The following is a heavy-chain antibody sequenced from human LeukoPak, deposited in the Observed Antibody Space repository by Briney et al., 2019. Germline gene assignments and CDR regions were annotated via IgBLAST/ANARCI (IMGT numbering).Heavy chain of an antibody. V-gene: IGHV1-18*01. CDR3: ARDHVSGDYDAFDI. CDR1: GYTFTTYD. D-gene: IGHD4-17*01. CDR2: ISSYNGNT. J-gene: IGHJ3*02. Sequence: GASVKVSCKASGYTFTTYDISWVRQAPGQGLEWMGWISSYNGNTNYAQKIQGRVTMTTDTSTSTAYMELRSLRSDDTAVYYCARDHVSGDYDAFDIWGQGTMVTVSS.